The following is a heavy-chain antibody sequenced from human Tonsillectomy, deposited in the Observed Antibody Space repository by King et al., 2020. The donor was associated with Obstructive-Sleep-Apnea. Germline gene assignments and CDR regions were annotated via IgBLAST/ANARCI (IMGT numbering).Heavy chain of an antibody. J-gene: IGHJ4*02. Sequence: QLQESGPGLVKPSETLSLTCTVSGYSISSDYYWAWIRQSPGKGLEWIGNIYRSGGTPYSPSLKSRVSISVDTSKHHFSLSLNSVTAADTAVYYCASLVHGDNGGYFDYCGQGSLVTVSS. CDR3: ASLVHGDNGGYFDY. D-gene: IGHD4-17*01. CDR1: GYSISSDYY. V-gene: IGHV4-38-2*02. CDR2: IYRSGGT.